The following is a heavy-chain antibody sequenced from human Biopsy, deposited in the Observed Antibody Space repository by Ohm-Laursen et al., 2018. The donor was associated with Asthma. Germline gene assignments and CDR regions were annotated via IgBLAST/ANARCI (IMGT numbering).Heavy chain of an antibody. V-gene: IGHV3-7*01. CDR2: IRKDGSEK. J-gene: IGHJ6*02. CDR3: ARGGYCTSPTCPWGRYATDV. Sequence: SLRLSCAASGFTFNSYWMGWVRQAPGKGLEWVANIRKDGSEKYYVDSVKGRFTISRDNAKNSLYLHMNSLRAEDTAVYYCARGGYCTSPTCPWGRYATDVWGQGTTVTVSS. CDR1: GFTFNSYW. D-gene: IGHD2-2*01.